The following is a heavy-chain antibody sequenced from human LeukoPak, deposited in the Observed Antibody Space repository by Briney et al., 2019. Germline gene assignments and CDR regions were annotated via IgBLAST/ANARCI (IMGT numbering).Heavy chain of an antibody. CDR3: ARDDDYYDSSGYYYSDY. CDR1: GGSISSGSYY. CDR2: IYTSGIT. D-gene: IGHD3-22*01. Sequence: SQTLSLXCTVSGGSISSGSYYWSWIRQPAGKGLEWIGRIYTSGITNYNPSLKSRVTISVDTSKNQFSLKLSSVTAADTAVYYCARDDDYYDSSGYYYSDYWGQGTLVTVSS. J-gene: IGHJ4*02. V-gene: IGHV4-61*02.